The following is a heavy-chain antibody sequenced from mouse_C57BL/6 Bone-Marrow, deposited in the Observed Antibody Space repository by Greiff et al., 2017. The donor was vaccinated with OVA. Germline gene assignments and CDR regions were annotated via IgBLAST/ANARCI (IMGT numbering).Heavy chain of an antibody. CDR1: GFTFSDYY. CDR2: ISNGGGST. V-gene: IGHV5-12*01. Sequence: EVKLMESGGGLVQPGGSLKLSCAASGFTFSDYYMYWVRQTPEKRLEWVAYISNGGGSTYYPDTVKGRFTISRDNAKNTPYLQMSSLKSEDTAMYYCARHGGQGDYWGQGTTLTVSS. J-gene: IGHJ2*01. CDR3: ARHGGQGDY. D-gene: IGHD3-3*01.